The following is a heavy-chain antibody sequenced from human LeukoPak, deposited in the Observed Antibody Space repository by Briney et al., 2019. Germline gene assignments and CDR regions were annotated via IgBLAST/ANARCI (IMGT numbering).Heavy chain of an antibody. V-gene: IGHV1-69*05. J-gene: IGHJ4*02. Sequence: GASVKVCCKASGGTFSSYAISWVRQAPGQGLEWTGGIIPIFGTANYAQKFQGRVTITTDESTSTAYMELSSLRSEDTAVYYCARARGDFVPDYWGQGTLVTVSS. CDR2: IIPIFGTA. D-gene: IGHD3-10*01. CDR1: GGTFSSYA. CDR3: ARARGDFVPDY.